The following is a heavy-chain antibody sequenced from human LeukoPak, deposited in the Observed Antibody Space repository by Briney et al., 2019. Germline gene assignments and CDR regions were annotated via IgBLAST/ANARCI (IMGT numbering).Heavy chain of an antibody. V-gene: IGHV4-39*07. J-gene: IGHJ3*02. CDR1: GGSISSSSYY. Sequence: SETLSLTCTVSGGSISSSSYYWGWIRQPPGKGLEWIGSIYYSGSTYYNPSLKSRVTISVDTSKNQFSLKLSSVTAADTAVYYCARLIEDITAFDIWGQGTMVTVSS. D-gene: IGHD2-15*01. CDR3: ARLIEDITAFDI. CDR2: IYYSGST.